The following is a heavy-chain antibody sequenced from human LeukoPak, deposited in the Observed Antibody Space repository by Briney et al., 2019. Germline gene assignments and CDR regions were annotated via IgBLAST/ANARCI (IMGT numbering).Heavy chain of an antibody. CDR1: GGSISSYY. CDR3: ARGLVGAPTSGWFDP. J-gene: IGHJ5*02. CDR2: IYYSGST. D-gene: IGHD1-26*01. Sequence: SETLSLTCTVSGGSISSYYWSWIRQPPGKGLEWIGYIYYSGSTNYNPSLKSRVTISVDTSKNQFSLKLSSVTAADTAVYYCARGLVGAPTSGWFDPWGQGTLVTVSS. V-gene: IGHV4-59*12.